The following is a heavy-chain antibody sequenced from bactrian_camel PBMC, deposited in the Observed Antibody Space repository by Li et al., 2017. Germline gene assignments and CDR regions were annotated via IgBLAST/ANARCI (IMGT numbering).Heavy chain of an antibody. CDR3: TNGTFGAGFAL. D-gene: IGHD5*01. CDR1: GYTYSSNC. CDR2: ISSDGGTT. J-gene: IGHJ4*01. Sequence: HVQLVESGGGSVQPGGSLRLSCDASGYTYSSNCMGWVRQAPGKGLDWVSTISSDGGTTYYADSVKGRFTVSRDNTKNMLYLQMNSLKSEDTALYYCTNGTFGAGFALWGQGTQVTVS. V-gene: IGHV3S1*01.